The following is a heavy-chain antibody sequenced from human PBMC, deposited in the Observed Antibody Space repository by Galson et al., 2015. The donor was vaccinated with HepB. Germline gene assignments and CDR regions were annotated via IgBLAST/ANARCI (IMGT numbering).Heavy chain of an antibody. CDR1: GFTFSSYS. CDR3: ARESFCGGGSCYPSFAP. Sequence: LRLSCAASGFTFSSYSMNWVRQAPGKGLEWLSYISSVNTGGHAIYYAESVRGRFTISRDNVKSSLYLQMNSLRVEDTAVYYCARESFCGGGSCYPSFAPWGQGTLVIVSS. CDR2: ISSVNTGGHAI. J-gene: IGHJ5*02. D-gene: IGHD2-15*01. V-gene: IGHV3-48*01.